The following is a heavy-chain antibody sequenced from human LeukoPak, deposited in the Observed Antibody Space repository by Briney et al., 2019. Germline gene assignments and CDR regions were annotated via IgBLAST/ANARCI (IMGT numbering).Heavy chain of an antibody. Sequence: GGSLRLSCAASGFTFDDYAMHWVRQAPGKGLEWVSGVSWNGGSIDYADSVKGRFTISRDNAKNSLYLQMNSLRAEDTALYYCAKDFYGDYDAFDIWGQGTMVTVSS. CDR3: AKDFYGDYDAFDI. D-gene: IGHD4-17*01. V-gene: IGHV3-9*01. J-gene: IGHJ3*02. CDR1: GFTFDDYA. CDR2: VSWNGGSI.